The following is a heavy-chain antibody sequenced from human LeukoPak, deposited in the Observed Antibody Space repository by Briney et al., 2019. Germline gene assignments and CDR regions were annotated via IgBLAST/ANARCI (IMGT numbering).Heavy chain of an antibody. Sequence: GGSLRLSCAASGFTFSDAWMSWVRQAPGKGLEWVGRIKSKADGGTTDYAAPGKGRFTISRDDSENTLYLQMNSLKTEETAVYYCARYYGDSGSQYYFDYWGQGTLVTVSS. CDR3: ARYYGDSGSQYYFDY. D-gene: IGHD2-21*01. CDR2: IKSKADGGTT. V-gene: IGHV3-15*01. CDR1: GFTFSDAW. J-gene: IGHJ4*02.